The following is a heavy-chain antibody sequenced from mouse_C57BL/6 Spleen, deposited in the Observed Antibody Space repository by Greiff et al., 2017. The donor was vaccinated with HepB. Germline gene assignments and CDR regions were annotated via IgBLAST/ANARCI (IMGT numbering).Heavy chain of an antibody. D-gene: IGHD2-3*01. CDR3: ARGDGYFSFDY. CDR1: GYTFTDYY. CDR2: INPNNGGT. J-gene: IGHJ2*01. V-gene: IGHV1-26*01. Sequence: EVQLQQSGPELVKPGASVKISCKASGYTFTDYYMNWVKQSHGKSLEWIGDINPNNGGTSYNQKFKGKATLTVDKSSSTAYMELRSLTSEDSAVYYCARGDGYFSFDYWGQGTTLTVSS.